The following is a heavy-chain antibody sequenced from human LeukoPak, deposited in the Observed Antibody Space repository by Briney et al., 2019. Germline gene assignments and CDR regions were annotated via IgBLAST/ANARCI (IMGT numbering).Heavy chain of an antibody. Sequence: PGGSLKLSCAASGFTFSGSAMHWVRQASGKGLEWIGRIRSKANGYATTYPASVKGRFTISRDDSNNTAYLQMNSLKTEDTAVYYCTSRITMVRGVIEPVDYWGQGTLVTVSS. D-gene: IGHD3-10*01. CDR2: IRSKANGYAT. CDR3: TSRITMVRGVIEPVDY. CDR1: GFTFSGSA. J-gene: IGHJ4*02. V-gene: IGHV3-73*01.